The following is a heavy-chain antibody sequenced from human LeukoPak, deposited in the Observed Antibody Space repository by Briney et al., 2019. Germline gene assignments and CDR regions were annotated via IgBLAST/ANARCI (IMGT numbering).Heavy chain of an antibody. D-gene: IGHD3-9*01. V-gene: IGHV3-23*01. Sequence: GGSLRLSCAASGFTFSSYAMSRVRQAPGEGLEWVSAISGSGGSTYYADSVKGRFTISRDNSKNTLYLQMNSLRAEDTAVYYCAKGSHQDYYDILTGSSHYFQHWGQGTLVTVSS. J-gene: IGHJ1*01. CDR2: ISGSGGST. CDR3: AKGSHQDYYDILTGSSHYFQH. CDR1: GFTFSSYA.